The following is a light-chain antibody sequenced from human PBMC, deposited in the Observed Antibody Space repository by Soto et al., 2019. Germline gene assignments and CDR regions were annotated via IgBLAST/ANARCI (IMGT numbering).Light chain of an antibody. J-gene: IGKJ5*01. CDR1: QSVGSN. CDR3: QQYNIWPPIT. V-gene: IGKV3-15*01. CDR2: GAS. Sequence: EIVMTQSPATLSVSRGERATLSFSAIQSVGSNLGWYQQKPGQAPRLLIYGASTRATGIPARFSGSGSGTEFTLTISSLQSEDFAVYYCQQYNIWPPITFGQGTRLEIK.